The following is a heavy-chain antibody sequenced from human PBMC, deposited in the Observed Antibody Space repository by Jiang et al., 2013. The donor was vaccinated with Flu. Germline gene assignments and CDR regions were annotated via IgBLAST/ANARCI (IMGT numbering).Heavy chain of an antibody. CDR3: ARLGSDYYDSSGDEYYFDY. D-gene: IGHD3-22*01. CDR2: ISSSSSYI. J-gene: IGHJ4*02. V-gene: IGHV3-21*01. CDR1: GFTFSSYS. Sequence: RLSCAASGFTFSSYSMNWVRQAPGKGLEWVSSISSSSSYIYYADSVKGRFTISRDNAKNSLYLQMNSLRAEDTAVYYCARLGSDYYDSSGDEYYFDYWGQGTLVTVSS.